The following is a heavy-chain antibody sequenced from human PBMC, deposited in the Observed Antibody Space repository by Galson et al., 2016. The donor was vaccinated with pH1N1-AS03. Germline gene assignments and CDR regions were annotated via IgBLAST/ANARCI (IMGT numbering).Heavy chain of an antibody. CDR1: GFTFSSYA. V-gene: IGHV3-23*01. CDR2: ISGSGGRT. CDR3: AKALNCYYYGMDV. Sequence: SLRLSCAASGFTFSSYAMSWVRQAPGKGLEWVSAISGSGGRTYYADSVKGRFTISRDNSKNTLYLQTTSLRAEDTAVYYCAKALNCYYYGMDVWGPGTKVTVSS. J-gene: IGHJ6*02.